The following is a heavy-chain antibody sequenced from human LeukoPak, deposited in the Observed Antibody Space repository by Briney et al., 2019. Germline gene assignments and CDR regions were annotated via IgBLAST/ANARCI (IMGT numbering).Heavy chain of an antibody. CDR3: ARSERITIPYWFDP. D-gene: IGHD3-10*01. V-gene: IGHV1-69*13. CDR2: IIPIFGTA. J-gene: IGHJ5*02. CDR1: GGTFSSYA. Sequence: ASVKVSCKASGGTFSSYAISWVRQAPGQGLEWMGGIIPIFGTANYAQKFQGRVTITADESTSTANMELSSLRSEDTAVYYCARSERITIPYWFDPWGQGTLVTVSS.